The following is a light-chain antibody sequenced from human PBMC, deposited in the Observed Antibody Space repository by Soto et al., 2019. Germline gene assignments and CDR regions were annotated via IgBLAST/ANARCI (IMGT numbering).Light chain of an antibody. CDR3: QVLDSSSDHVV. CDR2: YDT. V-gene: IGLV3-21*04. Sequence: SYELTQPPSVSVAPGKTARITCGRKDIASKSVHWYQQKPGQAPVLVIYYDTDRPSGIPERFSGSSSGDTATLTISRVEAGDEADYYCQVLDSSSDHVVFGGGTKLTVL. CDR1: DIASKS. J-gene: IGLJ2*01.